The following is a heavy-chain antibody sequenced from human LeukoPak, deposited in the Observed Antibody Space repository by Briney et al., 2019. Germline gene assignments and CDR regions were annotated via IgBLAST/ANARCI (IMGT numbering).Heavy chain of an antibody. V-gene: IGHV4-34*01. Sequence: SETLSLTCTVSGGSISGYYWSWIRQPPGKGLEWIGEINHSGSTNYNPSLKSRVTISVDTSKNQFSLKLSSVTAADTAVYYCARAYCGGDCYSLFGYWGQGTLVTVSS. J-gene: IGHJ4*02. CDR1: GGSISGYY. CDR3: ARAYCGGDCYSLFGY. D-gene: IGHD2-21*02. CDR2: INHSGST.